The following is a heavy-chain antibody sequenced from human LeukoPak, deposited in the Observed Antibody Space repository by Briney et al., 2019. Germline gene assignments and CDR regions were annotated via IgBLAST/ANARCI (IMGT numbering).Heavy chain of an antibody. CDR2: ISYDGSNK. Sequence: GRSLRLSCAASGFTFSSHAMHWVRQAPGKGLEWVAVISYDGSNKYYADSVKGRFTISRDNSKNTLYLQMNSLRAEDTAVYYCARSQLQGRYYDSSGYHFDYWGQGTLVTVSS. D-gene: IGHD3-22*01. J-gene: IGHJ4*02. V-gene: IGHV3-30-3*01. CDR1: GFTFSSHA. CDR3: ARSQLQGRYYDSSGYHFDY.